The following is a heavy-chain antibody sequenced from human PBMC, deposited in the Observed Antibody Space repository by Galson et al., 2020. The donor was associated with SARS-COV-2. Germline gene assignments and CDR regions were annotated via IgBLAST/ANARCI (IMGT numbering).Heavy chain of an antibody. V-gene: IGHV5-51*01. D-gene: IGHD3-10*01. J-gene: IGHJ3*02. Sequence: GESLKISCKASGYRFSNYWIGWVRQMPGKGLEWMVIIYPGDSDTRYSPSFQGQVTISTDKSISTAYLQWSSLKASDTAMYYCARQIIGWGVGAFDIWGQGTMVTVSS. CDR2: IYPGDSDT. CDR3: ARQIIGWGVGAFDI. CDR1: GYRFSNYW.